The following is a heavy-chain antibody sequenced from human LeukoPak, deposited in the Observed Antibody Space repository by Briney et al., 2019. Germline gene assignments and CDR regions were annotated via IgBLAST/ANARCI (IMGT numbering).Heavy chain of an antibody. V-gene: IGHV3-7*01. CDR2: IKQDGSEK. D-gene: IGHD3-10*01. CDR3: ARGSYGSGNDY. CDR1: GFAFSSYA. J-gene: IGHJ4*02. Sequence: PGGSLRLSCAASGFAFSSYAMTWVRQAPGKGLEWVANIKQDGSEKYYVDSVKGRFTISRDNAKNSLYLQMNSLRAEDTAVYYCARGSYGSGNDYWGQGTLVTVSS.